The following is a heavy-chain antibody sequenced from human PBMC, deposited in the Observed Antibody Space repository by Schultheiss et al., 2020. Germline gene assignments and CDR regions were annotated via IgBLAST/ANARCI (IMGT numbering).Heavy chain of an antibody. J-gene: IGHJ4*02. Sequence: SETLSFTCAVYGGSFSYYYWSWIRQPAGKGLEWIGRIYTSGSTNYNPSLKSRVTISVDTSKNQLSLKVSSVTAADTAVYYCARHPKWSRGSFDYWGQGTLVTVSS. CDR2: IYTSGST. D-gene: IGHD2-15*01. CDR3: ARHPKWSRGSFDY. CDR1: GGSFSYYY. V-gene: IGHV4-59*10.